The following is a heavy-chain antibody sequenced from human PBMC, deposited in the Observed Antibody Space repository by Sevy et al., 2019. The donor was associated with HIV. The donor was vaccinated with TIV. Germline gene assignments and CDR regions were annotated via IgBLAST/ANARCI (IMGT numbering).Heavy chain of an antibody. CDR1: GYTFTSYG. D-gene: IGHD3-22*01. CDR3: ARDKYDSSGYYYGPVDY. Sequence: ASVTVSCKASGYTFTSYGISWVRQAPGQGLEWMGWISAYNGNTHYAQKLQGRVTMTTDTSTSTAYMELRSLRSDDTAVYYCARDKYDSSGYYYGPVDYWGQGTLVTVSS. CDR2: ISAYNGNT. V-gene: IGHV1-18*01. J-gene: IGHJ4*02.